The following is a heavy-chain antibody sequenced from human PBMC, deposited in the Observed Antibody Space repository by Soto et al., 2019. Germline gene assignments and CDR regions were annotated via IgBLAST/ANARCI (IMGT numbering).Heavy chain of an antibody. CDR1: GFSFNNAW. CDR3: SFQESTTVTTFEY. J-gene: IGHJ4*01. V-gene: IGHV3-15*01. Sequence: GGSLRLSCEASGFSFNNAWMSWIRQAPGKGLEWVGRIKSKIDGGTTDYAAPVKGRFTISRDDSKNTPYLQMNSLKTEDTAVYYCSFQESTTVTTFEYWGHGTLVTVSS. CDR2: IKSKIDGGTT. D-gene: IGHD4-17*01.